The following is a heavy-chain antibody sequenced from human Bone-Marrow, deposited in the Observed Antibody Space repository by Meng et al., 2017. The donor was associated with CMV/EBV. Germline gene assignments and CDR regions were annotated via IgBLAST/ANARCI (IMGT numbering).Heavy chain of an antibody. D-gene: IGHD5-12*01. CDR2: INHSGST. V-gene: IGHV4-34*01. CDR1: GGSFSGYY. Sequence: SEPLSLTCAVYGGSFSGYYWSWIRQPPGKGLEWIGEINHSGSTNYNPSLKSRVTISVDTSKNQFSLKLSSVTAADTAVYYCARAIWGSGYAILDYWGQGTLVTVSS. CDR3: ARAIWGSGYAILDY. J-gene: IGHJ4*02.